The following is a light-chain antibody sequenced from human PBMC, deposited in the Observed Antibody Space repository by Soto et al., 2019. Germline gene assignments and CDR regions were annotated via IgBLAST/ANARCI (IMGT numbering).Light chain of an antibody. Sequence: QSVLTQPASVSGSPGQSITISCTGTSSDVGSYNLVSWYQQHPGKAPKLMIYEGSKRPSRVSNRFSGSKSGNTASLTISGLQAEDEADYYCCSYAGSSTFSAVVFGGWTKLTVL. V-gene: IGLV2-23*03. J-gene: IGLJ2*01. CDR2: EGS. CDR1: SSDVGSYNL. CDR3: CSYAGSSTFSAVV.